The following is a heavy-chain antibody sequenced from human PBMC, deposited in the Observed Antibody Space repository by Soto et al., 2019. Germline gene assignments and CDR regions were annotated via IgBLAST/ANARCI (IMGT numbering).Heavy chain of an antibody. V-gene: IGHV5-10-1*01. CDR2: IDRSDSYI. D-gene: IGHD2-2*02. CDR3: ARHDCSSTTCYTFGMDV. J-gene: IGHJ6*02. CDR1: GYSFTNYW. Sequence: PGESLMISCKGSGYSFTNYWISWVRQMPGKGLEWMGRIDRSDSYIKYSPSFQGHVTISADNSISTAYLQWSSLKASDTAMYYCARHDCSSTTCYTFGMDVWGQGTTVTVS.